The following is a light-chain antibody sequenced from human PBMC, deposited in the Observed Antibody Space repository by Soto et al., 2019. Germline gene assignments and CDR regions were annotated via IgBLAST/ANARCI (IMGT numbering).Light chain of an antibody. CDR1: QSVSRN. CDR3: QQYNNWPIT. V-gene: IGKV3D-15*01. CDR2: DAS. Sequence: EIVLTQSPATLSLSPGERATLSCRASQSVSRNLAWYQQKPGQAPRLLIYDASTRATGTPARFSGSGSGTKFTLSISSLQSEDFAVYYCQQYNNWPITFGQGRLLEVK. J-gene: IGKJ5*01.